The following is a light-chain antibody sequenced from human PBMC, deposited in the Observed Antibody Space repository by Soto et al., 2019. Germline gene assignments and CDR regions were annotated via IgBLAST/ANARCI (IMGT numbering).Light chain of an antibody. J-gene: IGKJ1*01. CDR2: DAS. CDR3: QQRSNWRT. V-gene: IGKV3-11*01. Sequence: EIVLTQSPATLSLSPGERATLSCRASQSVSSYLAWYQQKPGQAPRLLIYDASNRATGIPARFSGSGSGTDCTLTISSLEPEDFAVYYCQQRSNWRTVGQGTKGEIK. CDR1: QSVSSY.